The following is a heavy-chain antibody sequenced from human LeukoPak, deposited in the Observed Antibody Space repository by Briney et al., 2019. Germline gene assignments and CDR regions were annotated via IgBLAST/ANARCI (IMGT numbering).Heavy chain of an antibody. J-gene: IGHJ6*03. CDR2: ISSSGRTI. D-gene: IGHD5-24*01. CDR1: GFTLSSYA. Sequence: GGSLRLSCAASGFTLSSYAIHWVRQAPGKGLEWVSYISSSGRTIYNSDSVKGRFTISRDNAKNSLYLQMNSLRAEDTAVYYCARDLPKETYYYYMDVWGKGTTVTVSS. CDR3: ARDLPKETYYYYMDV. V-gene: IGHV3-48*03.